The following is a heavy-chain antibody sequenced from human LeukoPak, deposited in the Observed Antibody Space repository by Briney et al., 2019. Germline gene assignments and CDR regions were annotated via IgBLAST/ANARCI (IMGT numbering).Heavy chain of an antibody. V-gene: IGHV4-59*01. CDR2: IYYSGST. CDR1: GGSITSYY. D-gene: IGHD6-13*01. CDR3: ARRGYSSQFDP. Sequence: SSETLSLTCTVSGGSITSYYWSWIRQPPGKGLGWIGYIYYSGSTNCNPSLKSRVTISVDTSKNQFSLKLSSVTAADTAVYYCARRGYSSQFDPWGQGTLVTVSS. J-gene: IGHJ5*02.